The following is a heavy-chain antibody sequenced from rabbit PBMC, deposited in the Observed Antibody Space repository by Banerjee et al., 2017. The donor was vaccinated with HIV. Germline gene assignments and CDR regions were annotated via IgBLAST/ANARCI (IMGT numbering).Heavy chain of an antibody. CDR3: VREYVRKSGDYYHFKL. J-gene: IGHJ4*01. D-gene: IGHD1-1*01. V-gene: IGHV1S45*01. Sequence: QEQLEESGGGLVQPEGSLTLTCTASGFSFSNKYVMCWVRQAPGKGLEWIGCIVPGSGITYYASWAKGRFTISETSSTTVALQMTSLTAADTATYFCVREYVRKSGDYYHFKLWGPGTLVTVS. CDR2: IVPGSGIT. CDR1: GFSFSNKYV.